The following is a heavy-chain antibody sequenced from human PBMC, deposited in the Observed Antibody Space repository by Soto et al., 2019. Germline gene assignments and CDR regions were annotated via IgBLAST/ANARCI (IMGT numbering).Heavy chain of an antibody. CDR1: GCSISSGGYY. Sequence: SETRSLTCTVSGCSISSGGYYWSWIRQHPGRGLEWIGYIYYSGSTYYNPSLKSRVTISVDTSKNQFSLKLSSVTAADTAVYYCAREIYDSSGYPANWFDPWGQGTLVTVSS. V-gene: IGHV4-31*03. CDR3: AREIYDSSGYPANWFDP. J-gene: IGHJ5*02. CDR2: IYYSGST. D-gene: IGHD3-22*01.